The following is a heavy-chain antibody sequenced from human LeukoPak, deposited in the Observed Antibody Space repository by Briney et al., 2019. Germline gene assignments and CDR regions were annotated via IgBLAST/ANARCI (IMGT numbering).Heavy chain of an antibody. CDR3: ARRIAAAGTSA. V-gene: IGHV4-34*01. CDR2: INHSGST. D-gene: IGHD6-13*01. CDR1: GGSFSGYY. J-gene: IGHJ5*02. Sequence: PSETLSLTCAVYGGSFSGYYWSWIRQPPGKGLEWIWEINHSGSTNYNPSLKSRVTISVDTSKNQFSLKLSSVTAADTAVYYCARRIAAAGTSAWGQGTLVTVSS.